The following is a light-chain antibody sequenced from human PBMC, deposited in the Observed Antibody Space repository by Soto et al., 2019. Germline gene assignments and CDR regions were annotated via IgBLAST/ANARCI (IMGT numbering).Light chain of an antibody. Sequence: EIVLTQSPGTLSLSPGERATLSCRASQSVSSSYLAWYQQKPGQAPRLLIYGASSRATGIPDRFSGSGSGTDFTLTISRLEPEDVAVYYCQQYSSSPWTFGQGTQVEIK. V-gene: IGKV3-20*01. CDR1: QSVSSSY. J-gene: IGKJ1*01. CDR2: GAS. CDR3: QQYSSSPWT.